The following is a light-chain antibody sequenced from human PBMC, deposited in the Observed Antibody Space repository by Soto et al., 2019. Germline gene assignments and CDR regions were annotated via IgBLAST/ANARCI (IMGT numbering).Light chain of an antibody. V-gene: IGKV3-20*01. CDR3: QQYGRSIT. CDR1: QSVKNNY. CDR2: AAS. Sequence: EIVLTQSPGTLSLSRGERATLSCRASQSVKNNYLAWFQKRPGPAPRLLIYAASSRATGIPDRFSGSGSGTDFTLTVRRLEPEDFAVDYCQQYGRSITVCQGTRLEI. J-gene: IGKJ5*01.